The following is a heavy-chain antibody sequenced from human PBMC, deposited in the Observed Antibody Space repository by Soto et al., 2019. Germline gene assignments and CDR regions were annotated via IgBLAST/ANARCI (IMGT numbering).Heavy chain of an antibody. CDR2: ISYTVDA. J-gene: IGHJ4*02. Sequence: SETLSLTCSVSAGSISRYYWGWVRSPGEGLEWIAHISYTVDASYNPSLKSRVTISLDTSKNQIALRLMSVTAADTAVYYCVGSLMSRAMESFDYWGQGTLVTVSS. V-gene: IGHV4-59*01. D-gene: IGHD5-18*01. CDR1: AGSISRYY. CDR3: VGSLMSRAMESFDY.